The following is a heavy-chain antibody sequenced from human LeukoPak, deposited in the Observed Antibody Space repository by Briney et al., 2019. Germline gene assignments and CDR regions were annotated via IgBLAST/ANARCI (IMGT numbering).Heavy chain of an antibody. V-gene: IGHV1-18*01. CDR3: ARDLLRELAAAQVEIDHFRYFDC. Sequence: ASVKVSGNASGYTVTSYGISWVRQAPGQGLEWMGWISAYNGNTNYAQKLHRRVTMTTDTSTSTAYMELRSLRSDDTAVYYCARDLLRELAAAQVEIDHFRYFDCWGQGTLVTVSS. J-gene: IGHJ4*02. CDR1: GYTVTSYG. D-gene: IGHD6-13*01. CDR2: ISAYNGNT.